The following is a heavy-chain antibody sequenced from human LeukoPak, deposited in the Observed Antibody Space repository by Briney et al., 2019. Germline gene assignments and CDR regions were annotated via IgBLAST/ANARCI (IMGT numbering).Heavy chain of an antibody. CDR3: ARDPYSGSYGDYYYYYMDV. Sequence: GGSLRLSCAASGFSFSTYAMTWVRQAPGKGLEWVSSITASGRNTYYADSVKGRFTISRDNAKNSLYLQMNSLRAEDTAVYYCARDPYSGSYGDYYYYYMDVWGKGTTVTISS. CDR1: GFSFSTYA. CDR2: ITASGRNT. J-gene: IGHJ6*03. D-gene: IGHD1-26*01. V-gene: IGHV3-21*01.